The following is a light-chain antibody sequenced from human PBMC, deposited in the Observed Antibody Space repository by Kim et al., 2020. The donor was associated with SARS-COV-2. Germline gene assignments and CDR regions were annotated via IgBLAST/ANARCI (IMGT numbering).Light chain of an antibody. CDR3: SSYTSSSTVV. CDR2: DVS. CDR1: SSDVGGYNY. J-gene: IGLJ2*01. V-gene: IGLV2-14*03. Sequence: GQSFTISRTGTSSDVGGYNYVSWDQQYPGKAPKLMMYDVSNRPSGVSNRFSGSKSGNTASLTISGLQAEDEADYYCSSYTSSSTVVFGGGTQLTVL.